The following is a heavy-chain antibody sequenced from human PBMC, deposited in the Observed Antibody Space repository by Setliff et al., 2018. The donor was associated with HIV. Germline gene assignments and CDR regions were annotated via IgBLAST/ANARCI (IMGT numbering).Heavy chain of an antibody. CDR1: GFTFSSYS. CDR3: ARDHQLWFPFDY. D-gene: IGHD5-18*01. J-gene: IGHJ4*02. Sequence: GGSLRLSCAASGFTFSSYSMNWVRQAPGKGLEWVSSISSSSSYIYYADSVKGRFTISRDNAKNSLYLQMNSLRAEDTAVYYCARDHQLWFPFDYWGQGTLVTVSS. CDR2: ISSSSSYI. V-gene: IGHV3-21*01.